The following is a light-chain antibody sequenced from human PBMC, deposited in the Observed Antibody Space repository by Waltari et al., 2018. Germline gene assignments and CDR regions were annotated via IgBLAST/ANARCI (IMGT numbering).Light chain of an antibody. V-gene: IGLV1-40*01. CDR1: GSNIGAGYD. Sequence: QSVLTQPPSVSGAPGQRVPISCPGSGSNIGAGYDVNWYQQLPGKAPKLLIYGTSTRPLGVPDRYFGSQSGTSASLAITGLQAEDEADYYCQSYDTSLSVVFGGGTKLTVL. CDR3: QSYDTSLSVV. CDR2: GTS. J-gene: IGLJ2*01.